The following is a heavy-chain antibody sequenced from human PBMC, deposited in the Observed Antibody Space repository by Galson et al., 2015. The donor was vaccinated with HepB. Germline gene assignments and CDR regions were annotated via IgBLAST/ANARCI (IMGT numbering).Heavy chain of an antibody. D-gene: IGHD2-2*01. Sequence: ETLSLTCAVYGGSFSGYYWSWIRQPPGKGLEWIGEINRSGSTNYNPSLKSRVTISVDTSKNQFSLKLSSVTAADTAVYYCAREGEDIVVVPAADGAFDIWGQGTMVTVSS. CDR2: INRSGST. V-gene: IGHV4-34*01. CDR3: AREGEDIVVVPAADGAFDI. CDR1: GGSFSGYY. J-gene: IGHJ3*02.